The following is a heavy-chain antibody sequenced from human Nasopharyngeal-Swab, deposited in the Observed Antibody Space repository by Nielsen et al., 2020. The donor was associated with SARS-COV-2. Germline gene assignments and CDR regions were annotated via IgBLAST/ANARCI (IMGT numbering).Heavy chain of an antibody. CDR1: GFTFINYN. CDR2: ISSSSSYI. J-gene: IGHJ6*02. Sequence: GGSLRLSCAASGFTFINYNFNWVRQAPGKGLAWVSSISSSSSYIYYADSVKGRFTISRDTAKNSLYLQMNSLRAEDTAVYYCARDGLDYDFWSAYFMDVWGQGTTVTVSS. D-gene: IGHD3-3*01. CDR3: ARDGLDYDFWSAYFMDV. V-gene: IGHV3-21*01.